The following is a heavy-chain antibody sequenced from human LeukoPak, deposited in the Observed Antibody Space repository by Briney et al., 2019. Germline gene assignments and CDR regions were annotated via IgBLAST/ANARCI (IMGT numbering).Heavy chain of an antibody. CDR1: GFTFSDYY. CDR2: ISSSGSTI. V-gene: IGHV3-11*01. D-gene: IGHD3-22*01. CDR3: ARSYFPDYYDSSGYPGPFDY. J-gene: IGHJ4*02. Sequence: GGSLRLSCAASGFTFSDYYMSWIRQAPGKGLEWVSHISSSGSTIYYADSVKGRFTISRDNAKNSLYLQMNSLRAEDTAVYYCARSYFPDYYDSSGYPGPFDYWGQGTLVTVSS.